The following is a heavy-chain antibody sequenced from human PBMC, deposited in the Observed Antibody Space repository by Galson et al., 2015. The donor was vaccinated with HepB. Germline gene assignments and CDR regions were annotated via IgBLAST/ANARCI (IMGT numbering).Heavy chain of an antibody. Sequence: SVKVSCKASGFTFISPGVQWVRQARGQRLEWIGWIVVGSGNTNYAQNFQDRVTITRDMSTSTAYMELTSLRSEDTAVYYCAAGAQYYDILSGSILTGSPRYYYAMDVWGQGTTVTVSS. CDR3: AAGAQYYDILSGSILTGSPRYYYAMDV. CDR2: IVVGSGNT. V-gene: IGHV1-58*01. J-gene: IGHJ6*02. CDR1: GFTFISPG. D-gene: IGHD3-9*01.